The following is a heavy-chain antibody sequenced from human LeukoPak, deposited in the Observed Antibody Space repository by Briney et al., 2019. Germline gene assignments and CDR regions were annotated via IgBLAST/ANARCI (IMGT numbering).Heavy chain of an antibody. Sequence: GGSLRLSCAASGFTFSSYWMHWVRHTPGMGLVWVSRINSDGSSTTYADSVKGRFTISRDNANNTLYLQMNSLRAEDTAVYYCARSFYYDNSGYYSPFDYWGQGTLVSVSS. CDR3: ARSFYYDNSGYYSPFDY. D-gene: IGHD3-22*01. V-gene: IGHV3-74*01. J-gene: IGHJ4*02. CDR2: INSDGSST. CDR1: GFTFSSYW.